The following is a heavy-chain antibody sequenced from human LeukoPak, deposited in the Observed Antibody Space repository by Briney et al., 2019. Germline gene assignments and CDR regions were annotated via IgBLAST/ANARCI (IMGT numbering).Heavy chain of an antibody. V-gene: IGHV4-39*01. Sequence: SETLSLTCTVSGGSITSSSYYWAWIRQPPGKGLEWIGSIYYSGSTYYNPSLKSRVTISVDTSKNQFSLKLNSVTAADTAVYYCARRSITGTTVDYWGQGTLVTVSS. CDR2: IYYSGST. CDR3: ARRSITGTTVDY. CDR1: GGSITSSSYY. J-gene: IGHJ4*02. D-gene: IGHD1-7*01.